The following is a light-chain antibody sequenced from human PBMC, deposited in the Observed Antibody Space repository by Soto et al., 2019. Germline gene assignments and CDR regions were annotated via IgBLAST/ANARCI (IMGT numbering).Light chain of an antibody. Sequence: EIVLTQSPGAPSSSPGETITLSCRASQSVSSNYLAWYQQKPGQAPRLLVYGASSRATGIPDRFSGSGSGTDFTLTIIRLEPEDFEVYYCQQYGATLWTLGQGTKVDIK. CDR3: QQYGATLWT. CDR1: QSVSSNY. CDR2: GAS. V-gene: IGKV3-20*01. J-gene: IGKJ1*01.